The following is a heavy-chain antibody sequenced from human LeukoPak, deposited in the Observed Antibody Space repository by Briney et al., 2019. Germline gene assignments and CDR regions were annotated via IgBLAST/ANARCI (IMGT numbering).Heavy chain of an antibody. J-gene: IGHJ6*03. CDR2: INHSGTI. Sequence: SETLSLTCAVYGDSFSGYYRGWIRQPPGKGLEWIGEINHSGTINYNPSLKSRVTISVDTSKNQFSLKLSSVTAADTAVYYCASTSGYYYYYMDVWGKGTTVTISS. CDR3: ASTSGYYYYYMDV. D-gene: IGHD6-19*01. CDR1: GDSFSGYY. V-gene: IGHV4-34*01.